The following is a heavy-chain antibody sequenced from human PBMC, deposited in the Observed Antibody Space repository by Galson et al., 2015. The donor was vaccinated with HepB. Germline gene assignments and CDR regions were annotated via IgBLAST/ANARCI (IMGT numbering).Heavy chain of an antibody. CDR2: INHSGST. CDR1: GGSFSGYY. V-gene: IGHV4-34*01. D-gene: IGHD3-10*01. CDR3: ARTRGVNETEDYYYYYGMDV. Sequence: SETLSLTCAVYGGSFSGYYWSWIRQPPGKGLEWIGEINHSGSTNYNPSLKSRVTISVDTSKNQFSLKLSSVTAADTAVYYCARTRGVNETEDYYYYYGMDVWGQGTTVTVSS. J-gene: IGHJ6*02.